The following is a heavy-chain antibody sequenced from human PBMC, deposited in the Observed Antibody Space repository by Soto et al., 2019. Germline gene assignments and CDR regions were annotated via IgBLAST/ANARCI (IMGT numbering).Heavy chain of an antibody. CDR3: ARALTAAIGPPYYYYYMDV. Sequence: VQLVQSGAEVKKPGASVKVSCKASGYTFTSYGISWVRQAPGQGLEWMGWISAYNGNINYAQKLQGRVTMTTDTSTSTAYMELRSLRSDDTAVYYCARALTAAIGPPYYYYYMDVWGKGTTVTVSS. CDR1: GYTFTSYG. CDR2: ISAYNGNI. V-gene: IGHV1-18*01. D-gene: IGHD2-2*01. J-gene: IGHJ6*03.